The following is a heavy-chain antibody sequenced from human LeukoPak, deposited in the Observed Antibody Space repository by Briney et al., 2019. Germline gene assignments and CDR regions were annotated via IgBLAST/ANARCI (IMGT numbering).Heavy chain of an antibody. CDR3: AKRSAESSGYFEH. Sequence: PGGSLRLSCAASGFTFSNAWMSWVRQAPGKGLEWVGCIKSKTDGGTTDYAAPVKGRFTFSRDDSKNTLYLQMKSLRAEDTAVYYCAKRSAESSGYFEHWGQGALVTVSS. CDR2: IKSKTDGGTT. D-gene: IGHD3-22*01. J-gene: IGHJ4*02. CDR1: GFTFSNAW. V-gene: IGHV3-15*05.